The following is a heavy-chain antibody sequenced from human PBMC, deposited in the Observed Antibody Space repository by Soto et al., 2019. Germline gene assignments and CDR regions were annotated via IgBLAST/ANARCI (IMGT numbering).Heavy chain of an antibody. CDR3: AKGVTMVRGVHDY. CDR2: ISGSGGST. CDR1: GFTFSSYA. V-gene: IGHV3-23*01. Sequence: EVQLLESGGGLVQPGGSLRLSCAASGFTFSSYAMSWVRQAPGKGLEWVSAISGSGGSTYYADSVKGRFTISRDNSKTTLYLQMNSVRAEDTAVYYCAKGVTMVRGVHDYWGQGTLVTVSS. J-gene: IGHJ4*02. D-gene: IGHD3-10*01.